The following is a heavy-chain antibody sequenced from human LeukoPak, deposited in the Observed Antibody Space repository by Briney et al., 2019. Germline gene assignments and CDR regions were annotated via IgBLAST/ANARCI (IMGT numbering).Heavy chain of an antibody. CDR1: EFTFSSYS. V-gene: IGHV4-31*02. Sequence: LRLSCAASEFTFSSYSMNWVRQHPGKGLEWIGYIYYSGSTYYNPSLKSQVTISVDTSKNQFSLKLSSVTAADTAVYYCARTPHTYYYDSSGYPNWFDPWGQGTLVTVSS. J-gene: IGHJ5*02. CDR2: IYYSGST. D-gene: IGHD3-22*01. CDR3: ARTPHTYYYDSSGYPNWFDP.